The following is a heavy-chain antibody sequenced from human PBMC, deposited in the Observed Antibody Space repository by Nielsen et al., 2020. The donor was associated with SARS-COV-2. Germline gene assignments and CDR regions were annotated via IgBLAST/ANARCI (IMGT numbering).Heavy chain of an antibody. CDR3: AKDARSSGRALYYYYGMDV. CDR1: GFTVSSNY. V-gene: IGHV3-23*01. Sequence: GESLKISCAASGFTVSSNYMSWVRQAPGKGLEWVSAISGSGGSTYYADSVKGRFTISRDNSKNTLYLQMNSLRAEDTAVYYCAKDARSSGRALYYYYGMDVWGQGTTVTVSS. J-gene: IGHJ6*02. D-gene: IGHD3-10*01. CDR2: ISGSGGST.